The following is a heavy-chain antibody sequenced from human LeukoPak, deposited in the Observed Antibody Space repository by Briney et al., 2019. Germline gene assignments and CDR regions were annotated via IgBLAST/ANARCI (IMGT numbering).Heavy chain of an antibody. CDR3: ARVGAYGSGSCLVY. CDR2: ISPNRGVT. CDR1: GYTFTYYY. J-gene: IGHJ4*02. Sequence: ASVKVSCKASGYTFTYYYIHWERQPPGQGLEWMGWISPNRGVTNYAQKFQGRVTMTRDTSISTAYMDLSRLTSDDTAVYYCARVGAYGSGSCLVYWGQGTLVTVSS. V-gene: IGHV1-2*02. D-gene: IGHD3-10*01.